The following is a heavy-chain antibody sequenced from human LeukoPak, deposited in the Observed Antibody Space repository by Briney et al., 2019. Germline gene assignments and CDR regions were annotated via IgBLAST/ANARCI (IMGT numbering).Heavy chain of an antibody. D-gene: IGHD3-9*01. CDR3: TRSPDIDILTGYSRYYFDY. CDR2: IYPGDSET. J-gene: IGHJ4*02. V-gene: IGHV5-51*01. Sequence: GESLKISFKGSGYSFSRYWIGWVRQMPGKGLEWMGSIYPGDSETRYSPSFQGQVTISADKSISTAYLQWNSLKDSDTAIYYCTRSPDIDILTGYSRYYFDYWGQGTLVPVSS. CDR1: GYSFSRYW.